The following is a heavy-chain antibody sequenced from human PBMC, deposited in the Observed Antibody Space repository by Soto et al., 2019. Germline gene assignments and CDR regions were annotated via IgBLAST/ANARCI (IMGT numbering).Heavy chain of an antibody. D-gene: IGHD3-3*01. CDR1: GFTFSRYW. V-gene: IGHV3-74*01. CDR2: VKGGEITV. Sequence: DVQLVESGGGSVQPGGSLRLSCVASGFTFSRYWVHWVRQAPGKGLVWVSRVKGGEITVTYADSVEGRFTISTQNAKNTAYLHMNSLRADDTAVYYCARGAEGAYYPDYRGQGTLVTVSS. J-gene: IGHJ4*02. CDR3: ARGAEGAYYPDY.